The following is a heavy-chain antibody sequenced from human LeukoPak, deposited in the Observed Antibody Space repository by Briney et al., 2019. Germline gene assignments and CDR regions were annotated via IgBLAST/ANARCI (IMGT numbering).Heavy chain of an antibody. V-gene: IGHV1-18*01. J-gene: IGHJ4*02. Sequence: ASVKVSCKASGYTFTSYGISWVRQAPGQGLEWMGWISAYNGNTNYAQKLQGRVTMTTDTSTSTAYMELRSLRSDDTAVYYCASGLEYITMVRGAAVDYWGQGTLVTVSS. CDR3: ASGLEYITMVRGAAVDY. CDR1: GYTFTSYG. CDR2: ISAYNGNT. D-gene: IGHD3-10*01.